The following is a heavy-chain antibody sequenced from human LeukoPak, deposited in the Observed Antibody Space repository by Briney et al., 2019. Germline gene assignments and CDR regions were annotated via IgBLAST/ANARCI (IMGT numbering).Heavy chain of an antibody. V-gene: IGHV1-18*01. CDR1: GYTFTIYG. CDR3: AREDIVATSTFDY. J-gene: IGHJ4*02. Sequence: ASVKVSCKSSGYTFTIYGISWERHAPGQGLELMGWISAYNGNTNYAQKLQGRVTMTTDTSTSTAYMELRSLRSDDTAVYYCAREDIVATSTFDYWGQGTLVTVSS. D-gene: IGHD5-12*01. CDR2: ISAYNGNT.